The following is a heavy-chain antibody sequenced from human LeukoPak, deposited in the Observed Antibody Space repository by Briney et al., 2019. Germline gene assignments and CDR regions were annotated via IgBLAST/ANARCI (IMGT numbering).Heavy chain of an antibody. V-gene: IGHV1-69*05. J-gene: IGHJ4*02. CDR2: IIPIFGTA. CDR1: GGTFSSYA. CDR3: AREGSYYDSSGYYDY. D-gene: IGHD3-22*01. Sequence: SVKVSCKASGGTFSSYAISSVRHAPGQGLEWMGRIIPIFGTANYAQKFQGRVTITTDESTSTAYMELSSLRSEDTAVYYCAREGSYYDSSGYYDYWGQGTLVTVSS.